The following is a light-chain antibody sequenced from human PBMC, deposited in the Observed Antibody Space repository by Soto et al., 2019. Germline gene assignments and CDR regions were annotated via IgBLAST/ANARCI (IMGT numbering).Light chain of an antibody. J-gene: IGKJ1*01. CDR1: QSISHK. CDR3: QQYHNWPA. CDR2: DTS. Sequence: EIVMTQSPATRSVSPGERATLSCRVSQSISHKLAWYQHKPGQPPRLLIYDTSTRATGVPARFSGSGSGTECTLTINGLQSDDIAVYYCQQYHNWPAFGQGTKVDIK. V-gene: IGKV3-15*01.